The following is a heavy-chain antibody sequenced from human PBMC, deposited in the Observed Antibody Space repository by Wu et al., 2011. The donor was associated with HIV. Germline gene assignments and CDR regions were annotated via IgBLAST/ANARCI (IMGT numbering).Heavy chain of an antibody. Sequence: QVQVVQSGPEVKKPGSSVKVSCKVSGGTFSSYGIDWVRQAPGQRFEWMGRIIPMFGTANYAQKFQDRVTITADKSTSTGYLELSSLKSDDTAVYYCARDSLNWGTLDYWGQGTLVTVSS. J-gene: IGHJ4*02. CDR3: ARDSLNWGTLDY. CDR2: IIPMFGTA. D-gene: IGHD7-27*01. V-gene: IGHV1-69*14. CDR1: GGTFSSYG.